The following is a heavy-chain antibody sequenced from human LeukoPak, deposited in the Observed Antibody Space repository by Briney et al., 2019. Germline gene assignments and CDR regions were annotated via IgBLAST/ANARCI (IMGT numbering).Heavy chain of an antibody. Sequence: GGSLRLSCAASGFTFNNYAMRWVRQAPGKGLEWVANMKQDVDSMKGRFTISRDNAKNSLYLQMSGLRAEDTAVYFCARIGYSSSSFDYWGQGVLVTVYS. V-gene: IGHV3-7*03. CDR1: GFTFNNYA. D-gene: IGHD6-6*01. CDR2: MKQ. J-gene: IGHJ4*02. CDR3: ARIGYSSSSFDY.